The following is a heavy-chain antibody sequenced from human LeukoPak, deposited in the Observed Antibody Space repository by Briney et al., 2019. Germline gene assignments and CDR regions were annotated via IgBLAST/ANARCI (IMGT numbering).Heavy chain of an antibody. Sequence: GGSLRLSCAASGFTFSSYAMSRVRQAPGKGLEWVSASSGSGGSTYYADPVKGRFTISRDNSNNTLYLQMNSLRAEDTAVYYCAKDPNCSGGSCYLTYFDYWGQGTLVTVSS. D-gene: IGHD2-15*01. CDR3: AKDPNCSGGSCYLTYFDY. CDR1: GFTFSSYA. V-gene: IGHV3-23*01. J-gene: IGHJ4*02. CDR2: SSGSGGST.